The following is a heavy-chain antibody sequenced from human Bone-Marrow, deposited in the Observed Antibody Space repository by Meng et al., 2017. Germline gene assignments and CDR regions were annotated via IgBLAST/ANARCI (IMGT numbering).Heavy chain of an antibody. Sequence: ASVTVSCMTSGYTFTDHSMHWVRQAPGQGLEGLGWINPKSGVTIYAQKFQDRVTMTSDTSINTVYMELSRLGSDDTAVDHSARNWRGSDYWGQGTLVTVSS. CDR1: GYTFTDHS. D-gene: IGHD1-1*01. J-gene: IGHJ4*02. CDR2: INPKSGVT. V-gene: IGHV1-2*02. CDR3: ARNWRGSDY.